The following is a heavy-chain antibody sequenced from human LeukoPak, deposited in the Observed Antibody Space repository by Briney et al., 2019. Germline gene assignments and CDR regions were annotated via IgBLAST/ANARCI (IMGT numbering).Heavy chain of an antibody. V-gene: IGHV4-59*01. J-gene: IGHJ4*02. CDR3: GRGPNSGYGRFDY. D-gene: IGHD5-12*01. CDR1: GGSISGYY. CDR2: FYYSGST. Sequence: KPSETLSLTCSVSGGSISGYYWSWLRQPPGRGLEWIGYFYYSGSTTYNPSLKGRVTISVDTSENHFSLKLSSVTAADTAVYYCGRGPNSGYGRFDYWGQGTLVTVSS.